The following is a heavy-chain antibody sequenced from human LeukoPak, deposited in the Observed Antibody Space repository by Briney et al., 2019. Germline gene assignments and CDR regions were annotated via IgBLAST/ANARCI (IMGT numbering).Heavy chain of an antibody. D-gene: IGHD3-16*02. CDR1: GGSISSGGYY. Sequence: PSETLSLTCTVSGGSISSGGYYWSWIRQHPGKGLEWIGYIYYSGSTYYNPSLKSRVTISVDTSKNQFPLKLSSVTAADTAVYYCASALDYVWGSYRFPYFDYWGQGTLVTVSS. J-gene: IGHJ4*02. V-gene: IGHV4-31*03. CDR2: IYYSGST. CDR3: ASALDYVWGSYRFPYFDY.